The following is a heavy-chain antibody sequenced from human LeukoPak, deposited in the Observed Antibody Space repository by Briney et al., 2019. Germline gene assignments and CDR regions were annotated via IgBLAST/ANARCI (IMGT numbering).Heavy chain of an antibody. Sequence: SETLSLTCTVSGGSISSYYWSWIRQPPGKGLEWIGYIYYSGSTNYNPSLKSRVTISVDTSKNQFSLKLSSVTAADTAVYYCARRITMVRGVHNYGMDVWGQGTTVTVSS. CDR2: IYYSGST. CDR1: GGSISSYY. CDR3: ARRITMVRGVHNYGMDV. V-gene: IGHV4-59*08. J-gene: IGHJ6*02. D-gene: IGHD3-10*01.